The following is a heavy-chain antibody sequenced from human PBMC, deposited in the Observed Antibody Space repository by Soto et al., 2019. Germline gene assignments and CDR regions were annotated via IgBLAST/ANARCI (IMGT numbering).Heavy chain of an antibody. CDR1: GGSISSSSYY. CDR3: ASLYYYDSSGYYGDY. Sequence: QLQLQESGPGLVKPSETLSLTCTVSGGSISSSSYYWGWIRQPPGKGLEWIGSIYYSGSTYYNPSLKSRVTISVDTSKNQFSLKLSSVTAADTAVYYCASLYYYDSSGYYGDYWGQGTLVTVSS. V-gene: IGHV4-39*01. D-gene: IGHD3-22*01. J-gene: IGHJ4*02. CDR2: IYYSGST.